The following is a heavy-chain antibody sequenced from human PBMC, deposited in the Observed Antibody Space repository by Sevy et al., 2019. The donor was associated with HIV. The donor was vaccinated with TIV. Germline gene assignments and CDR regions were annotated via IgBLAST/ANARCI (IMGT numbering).Heavy chain of an antibody. CDR1: GYSFTSYW. V-gene: IGHV5-51*01. D-gene: IGHD5-18*01. CDR2: IYPGDSDT. CDR3: ARRTGYSYGLTDVKFDP. J-gene: IGHJ5*02. Sequence: GESQKISCKGSGYSFTSYWIGWVRQMPGKGLEWMGIIYPGDSDTRYSPSFQGQVTISADKSISTAYLQWSSLKASDTAMYYCARRTGYSYGLTDVKFDPWGQGTLVTVSS.